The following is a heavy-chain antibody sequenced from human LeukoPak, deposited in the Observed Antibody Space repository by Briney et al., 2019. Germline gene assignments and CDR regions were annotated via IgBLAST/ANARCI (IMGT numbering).Heavy chain of an antibody. V-gene: IGHV4-61*01. CDR2: IYYSGST. D-gene: IGHD6-13*01. CDR3: ARIREYSSSWGDYYFDY. J-gene: IGHJ4*02. Sequence: SETLSLTCTVSGYSISSGYYWSWLRQPPGKGLEWIGYIYYSGSTNYNPSLKSRVTISVDTSKNQFSLKLSSVTAADTAVYYCARIREYSSSWGDYYFDYWGQGTLVTVSS. CDR1: GYSISSGYY.